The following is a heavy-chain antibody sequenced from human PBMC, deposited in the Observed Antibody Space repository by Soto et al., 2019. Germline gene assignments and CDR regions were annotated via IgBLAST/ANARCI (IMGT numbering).Heavy chain of an antibody. V-gene: IGHV4-39*02. Sequence: SETLSLTCAVSGAAISRTGFHWGWIRQPPGQGLEWIGSIYEAGTTFYNSSLKSRVTISADTSKNHFSLRLSSVTAADTAVYYCARVDGVLAAGGGSFKYYYGMDVWGQGTTVTVSS. D-gene: IGHD2-2*01. CDR3: ARVDGVLAAGGGSFKYYYGMDV. CDR1: GAAISRTGFH. CDR2: IYEAGTT. J-gene: IGHJ6*02.